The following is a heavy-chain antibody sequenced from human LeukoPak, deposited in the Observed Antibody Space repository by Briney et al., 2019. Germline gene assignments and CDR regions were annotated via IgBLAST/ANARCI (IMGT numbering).Heavy chain of an antibody. D-gene: IGHD3-10*01. CDR2: IYSGGST. Sequence: GESLRLSCAASGFTVSSNYLTWVRQAPGKGLEWVSVIYSGGSTYYADSVKGRFTISRDNSKNTLYLQMNSLRAEDTAVYYCARSGRGSGTYYKGPDYWGQGTLVTVSS. V-gene: IGHV3-53*01. CDR3: ARSGRGSGTYYKGPDY. J-gene: IGHJ4*02. CDR1: GFTVSSNY.